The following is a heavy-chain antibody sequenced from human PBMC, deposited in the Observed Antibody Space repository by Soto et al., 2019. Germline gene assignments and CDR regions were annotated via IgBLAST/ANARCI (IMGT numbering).Heavy chain of an antibody. V-gene: IGHV1-69*01. D-gene: IGHD5-12*01. J-gene: IGHJ2*01. CDR3: ARVTNGYNWYFDL. Sequence: QVQLVQSGAEVQKPGSSVKVSGKASGGTFSSYAIIWVRQAPGQGLEWLGGVIPIFGTANYAQKFQGRVTITADESTRTAYMELSSLRSEDTAVYYCARVTNGYNWYFDLCGRGTLVTVSS. CDR2: VIPIFGTA. CDR1: GGTFSSYA.